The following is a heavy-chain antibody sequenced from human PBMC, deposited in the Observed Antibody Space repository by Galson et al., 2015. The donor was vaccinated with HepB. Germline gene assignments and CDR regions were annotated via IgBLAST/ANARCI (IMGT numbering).Heavy chain of an antibody. CDR3: ARAADYDFWSGRRDYYFDY. J-gene: IGHJ4*02. CDR1: GFTFSSYC. CDR2: ISSSSSTI. D-gene: IGHD3-3*01. V-gene: IGHV3-48*02. Sequence: SLRLSCAASGFTFSSYCMNWVRQAPGKGLEWVSYISSSSSTIYYADSVKGRFTISRDNAKNSLYLQMNSLRDEDTAVYYCARAADYDFWSGRRDYYFDYWGQGTLVTVSS.